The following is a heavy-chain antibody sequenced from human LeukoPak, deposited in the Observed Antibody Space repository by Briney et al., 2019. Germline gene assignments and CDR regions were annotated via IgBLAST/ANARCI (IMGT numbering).Heavy chain of an antibody. CDR2: IIPIFGTA. J-gene: IGHJ4*02. CDR3: ARDRTGIAVAGTDFDY. V-gene: IGHV1-69*01. D-gene: IGHD6-19*01. Sequence: SVKVSCKASGGTFSSYAISWARQAPGQGLEWMGGIIPIFGTANYAQKFQGRVTITADESTSTAYMELSSLRSEDTAVYYCARDRTGIAVAGTDFDYWGQGTLVTVSS. CDR1: GGTFSSYA.